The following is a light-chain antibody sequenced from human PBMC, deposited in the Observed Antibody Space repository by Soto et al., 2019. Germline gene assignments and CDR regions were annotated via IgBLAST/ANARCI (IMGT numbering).Light chain of an antibody. CDR3: QQFNSYPLT. Sequence: ALQLTQSPSSLSASVGDRVTITCRASQAINSALAWYQQQPGRGPKLLIYDASSLESGVPSRFSGSGSGTDFILTISSLQPEDFAAYYCQQFNSYPLTFGGGTEVEIK. CDR1: QAINSA. V-gene: IGKV1-13*02. J-gene: IGKJ4*01. CDR2: DAS.